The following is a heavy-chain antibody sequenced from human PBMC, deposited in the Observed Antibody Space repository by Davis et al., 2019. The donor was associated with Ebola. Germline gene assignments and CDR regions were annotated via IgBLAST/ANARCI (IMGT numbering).Heavy chain of an antibody. J-gene: IGHJ4*02. V-gene: IGHV4-34*01. CDR3: ARSGGAVTTIDFDY. D-gene: IGHD5-12*01. CDR2: INHSGST. CDR1: GGSFSGYY. Sequence: PSETLSLTCAVYGGSFSGYYWSWIRQPPGKGLEWIGEINHSGSTNYNPSLKSRVTISVDTSKNQFSLNLSSVTAADTAVYYCARSGGAVTTIDFDYWGQGTLVTVSS.